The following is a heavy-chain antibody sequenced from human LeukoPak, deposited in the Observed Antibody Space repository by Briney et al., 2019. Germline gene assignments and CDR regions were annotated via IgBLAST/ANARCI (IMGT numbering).Heavy chain of an antibody. Sequence: GGSLRLSCAASGFTFSSYGMNWVRQAPGKGLEWVSATSGSGSSPNYSDSVKGRFTISRDNSKNTLYLQMNSLRAEDTAVNYCAKTTGGNAYDYIDYWGQGTLVTVSS. J-gene: IGHJ4*02. CDR3: AKTTGGNAYDYIDY. CDR1: GFTFSSYG. CDR2: TSGSGSSP. D-gene: IGHD4-23*01. V-gene: IGHV3-23*01.